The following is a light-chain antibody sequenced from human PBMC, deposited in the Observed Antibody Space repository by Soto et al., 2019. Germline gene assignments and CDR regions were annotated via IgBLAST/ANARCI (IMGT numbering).Light chain of an antibody. CDR2: KVS. CDR3: MQGTHWPGT. CDR1: QSLVYSDGHTY. J-gene: IGKJ1*01. Sequence: DVVMTKSPLSLPVTLGQPASISCRSSQSLVYSDGHTYLNWFQQRPGQSPRRLIYKVSNRDSGVPDRFSGSGSGTDFTLKISRVEAEEIGVDYCMQGTHWPGTFGQGTKVEIK. V-gene: IGKV2-30*01.